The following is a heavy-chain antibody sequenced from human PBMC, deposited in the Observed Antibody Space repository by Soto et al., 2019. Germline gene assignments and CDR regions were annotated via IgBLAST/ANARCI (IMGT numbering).Heavy chain of an antibody. Sequence: EVQLLESGGGLVQPGGSLRLSCAASGFTFSSYAMSWVRQAPGKGLEWVSAISGSGGSTYYADSVKGRFTISRDNSKNTLYLQRNSLRAEDTAVYYCAKGGGYCSSTSCYFYYWGQGTLVTVSS. CDR3: AKGGGYCSSTSCYFYY. V-gene: IGHV3-23*01. CDR1: GFTFSSYA. J-gene: IGHJ4*02. CDR2: ISGSGGST. D-gene: IGHD2-2*01.